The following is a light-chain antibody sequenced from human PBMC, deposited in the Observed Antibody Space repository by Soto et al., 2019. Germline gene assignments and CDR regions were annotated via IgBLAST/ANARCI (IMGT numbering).Light chain of an antibody. V-gene: IGKV3-15*01. CDR1: QSVSSSY. Sequence: EIVLTQSPGTLSLSPGERATLSCRARQSVSSSYLAWYQQKPGQAPRLLIYGASTRATGIPARFSDSGSETEFTLTISSLQSEDFAVYFCQQYNNWPPTFGQGTRLEIK. J-gene: IGKJ5*01. CDR2: GAS. CDR3: QQYNNWPPT.